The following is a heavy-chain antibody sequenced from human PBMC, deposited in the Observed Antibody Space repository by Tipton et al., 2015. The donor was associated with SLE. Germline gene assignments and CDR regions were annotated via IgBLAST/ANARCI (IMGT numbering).Heavy chain of an antibody. Sequence: TLSLTCAVSGGPISSGNWWSWVRQPPGKGLEWIREIYYSGSTNYNPSLKSRVTVSVDSSRSQFSLKLTSVTAADTAVYYCSRGSPSTIFGGAFDIWGRGTVVTVSS. CDR1: GGPISSGNW. CDR3: SRGSPSTIFGGAFDI. D-gene: IGHD3-3*01. J-gene: IGHJ3*02. V-gene: IGHV4-4*02. CDR2: IYYSGST.